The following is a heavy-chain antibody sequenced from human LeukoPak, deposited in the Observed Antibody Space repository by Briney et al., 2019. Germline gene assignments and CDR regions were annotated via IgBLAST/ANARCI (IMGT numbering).Heavy chain of an antibody. Sequence: PGGSLRLSCAASGFTVSSNHMSWVRQAPGKGLEWVSAISGSGGSTYYADSVKGRFTISRDNSKNTLYLQMNSLRAEDTAVYYCAKDGAGVPAATNYFDYWGQGTLVTVSS. CDR3: AKDGAGVPAATNYFDY. CDR2: ISGSGGST. V-gene: IGHV3-23*01. J-gene: IGHJ4*02. CDR1: GFTVSSNH. D-gene: IGHD2-2*01.